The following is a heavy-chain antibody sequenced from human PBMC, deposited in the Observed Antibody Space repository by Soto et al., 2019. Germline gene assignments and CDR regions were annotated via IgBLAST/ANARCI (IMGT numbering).Heavy chain of an antibody. J-gene: IGHJ4*02. V-gene: IGHV4-59*01. CDR3: ARDQNGSPHFDY. CDR2: IFHSGST. CDR1: GASISSYY. Sequence: SETLSLTCTVSGASISSYYWSWIRQPPGKGLEWVGFIFHSGSTNCNPSLKSRVTFSVDTSKNQFSLKLTSVTAADTAVYYCARDQNGSPHFDYWGQGTLVTVSS. D-gene: IGHD1-26*01.